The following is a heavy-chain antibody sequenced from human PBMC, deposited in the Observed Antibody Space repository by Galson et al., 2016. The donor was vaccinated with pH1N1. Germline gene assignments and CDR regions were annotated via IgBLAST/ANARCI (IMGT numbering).Heavy chain of an antibody. D-gene: IGHD3-3*01. J-gene: IGHJ6*02. CDR3: ARGGTLSDFWSNYYHYGMDV. CDR2: INAGNGNA. CDR1: GYTFTTYA. V-gene: IGHV1-3*01. Sequence: SVKVSCKASGYTFTTYAIHWVGQAPGQRLEWMGWINAGNGNAKYLQKLQDRVTITRDTSATTAYMDLRSLRSEDTAVYYCARGGTLSDFWSNYYHYGMDVWGQGTTVTVSS.